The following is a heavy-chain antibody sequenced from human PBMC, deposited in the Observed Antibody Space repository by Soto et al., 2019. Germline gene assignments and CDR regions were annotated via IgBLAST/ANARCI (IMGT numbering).Heavy chain of an antibody. CDR3: AQTLGLAVAGPGRFDL. CDR1: GGTFSRYA. Sequence: QVQLVQSGAEVKKYGSSVKVSCKASGGTFSRYAISWVRQAPGQGLEWMGGITPMFGTANYAQKFQGRVTITADESTNTAYMELSSLRSDDTAVYYCAQTLGLAVAGPGRFDLWGRGTLVTVSS. D-gene: IGHD6-19*01. CDR2: ITPMFGTA. J-gene: IGHJ2*01. V-gene: IGHV1-69*12.